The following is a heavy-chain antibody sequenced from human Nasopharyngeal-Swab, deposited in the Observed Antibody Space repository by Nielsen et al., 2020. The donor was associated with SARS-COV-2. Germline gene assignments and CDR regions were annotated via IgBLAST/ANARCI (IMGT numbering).Heavy chain of an antibody. J-gene: IGHJ2*01. CDR3: TQSNYDRRNFDL. Sequence: SGPTLVKPTQTLTLTCSFSGFSFTTSGMTVGWIRRPPGKALEWLALIYWNDYKRYRPSLESRLTIAKDTPKNRVVLTITNVDPADTATYFCTQSNYDRRNFDLWGRGTLVTVSS. CDR2: IYWNDYK. V-gene: IGHV2-5*01. D-gene: IGHD3-22*01. CDR1: GFSFTTSGMT.